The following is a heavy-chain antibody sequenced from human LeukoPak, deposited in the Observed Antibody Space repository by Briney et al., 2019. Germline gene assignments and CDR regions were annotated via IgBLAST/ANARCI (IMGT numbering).Heavy chain of an antibody. D-gene: IGHD1-26*01. CDR1: GFTFSSYA. J-gene: IGHJ4*02. Sequence: GGSLRLSCAASGFTFSSYAMHWVRQAPGKGLEWVSVIYSGGSTYYADSVKGRFTISRDNSKNTLYLQMNSLRAEDTAVYYCATSIVGATTGIDYWGQGTLVTVSS. CDR2: IYSGGST. CDR3: ATSIVGATTGIDY. V-gene: IGHV3-53*01.